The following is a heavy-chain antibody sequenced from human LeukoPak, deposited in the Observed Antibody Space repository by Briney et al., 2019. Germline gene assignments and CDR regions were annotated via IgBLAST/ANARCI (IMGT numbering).Heavy chain of an antibody. V-gene: IGHV4-59*02. CDR3: ARQPPNTASFDY. J-gene: IGHJ4*02. CDR1: GGSVNGYY. D-gene: IGHD2-21*02. Sequence: SDTLSLTCAVSGGSVNGYYWSWIRQTPGMGLEWIGYIYSSGDIYYNPSLTSRLTMSVDTSNNQVSLKLSSVTAADTAVYFCARQPPNTASFDYWGQGTLVTVSS. CDR2: IYSSGDI.